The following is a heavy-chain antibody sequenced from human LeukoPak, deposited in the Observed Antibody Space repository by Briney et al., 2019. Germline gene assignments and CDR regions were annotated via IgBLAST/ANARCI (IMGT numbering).Heavy chain of an antibody. CDR1: GGSISSYY. D-gene: IGHD6-13*01. V-gene: IGHV4-59*01. CDR2: IYYSGSA. CDR3: ARDPSGSSWYWFDP. J-gene: IGHJ5*02. Sequence: SETLSLTCTVSGGSISSYYWSWIRQPPGKGLEWIGYIYYSGSANYNPSLKSRVTISVDTSKNQFSLKLSSVTAADTAVYYCARDPSGSSWYWFDPWGQGTLVTVSS.